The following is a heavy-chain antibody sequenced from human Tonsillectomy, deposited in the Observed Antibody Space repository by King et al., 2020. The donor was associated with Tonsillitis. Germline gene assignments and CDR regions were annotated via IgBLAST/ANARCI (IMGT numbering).Heavy chain of an antibody. V-gene: IGHV1-46*01. CDR1: GYTFTIYY. CDR3: ARESVARFDP. J-gene: IGHJ5*02. Sequence: VQLVESGAEVKKPGASVKVSCKASGYTFTIYYMHWVRQAPGQGLEWMVIIHPSVGSPSYAQKFQGRVTMTRDTSTSTVYMELSSLRSEDTAVYYCARESVARFDPWGQGTLVTVSS. CDR2: IHPSVGSP.